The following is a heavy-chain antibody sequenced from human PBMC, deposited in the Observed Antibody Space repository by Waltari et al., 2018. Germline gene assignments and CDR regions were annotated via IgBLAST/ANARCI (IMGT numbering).Heavy chain of an antibody. D-gene: IGHD3-22*01. V-gene: IGHV1-69*12. J-gene: IGHJ4*02. CDR3: ARSYYYDRIGDYPSLGAFDY. Sequence: QVQLVQSGAEVKKPGSSVKVSCKASGGPFRTYVISWVRPAPGQGLGWMGGIIPIFGTPNYAQKFQGRVTIIADESTSTVYMELSSLRSEDTAVYYCARSYYYDRIGDYPSLGAFDYWGQGTLVTVSS. CDR1: GGPFRTYV. CDR2: IIPIFGTP.